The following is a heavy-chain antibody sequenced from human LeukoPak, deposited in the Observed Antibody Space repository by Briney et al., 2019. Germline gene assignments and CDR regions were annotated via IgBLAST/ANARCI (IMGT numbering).Heavy chain of an antibody. CDR3: ARYSSSWHANDY. V-gene: IGHV3-23*01. CDR2: ISGSGGST. J-gene: IGHJ4*02. Sequence: QPGGSLRLSCAASGFTFSSYAMSWVRQAPGKGLEWVSAISGSGGSTYYADSVRGRFTISRDNAKNTMYLQMNGLRAEDTAVYFCARYSSSWHANDYWGQGTLVTVSS. CDR1: GFTFSSYA. D-gene: IGHD6-13*01.